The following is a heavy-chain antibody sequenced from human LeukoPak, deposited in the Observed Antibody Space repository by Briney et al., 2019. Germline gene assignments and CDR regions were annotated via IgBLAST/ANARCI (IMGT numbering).Heavy chain of an antibody. D-gene: IGHD4-23*01. Sequence: ASVTVSCKASGGTFSSYAISWVRQAPGQGLEWMGGIIPIFGTANYAQKFQGRVTITADESTSTAYMELSSLRSEDTAVYYCAREGAYGGFDYWGQGTLVTVSS. V-gene: IGHV1-69*13. CDR1: GGTFSSYA. CDR3: AREGAYGGFDY. J-gene: IGHJ4*02. CDR2: IIPIFGTA.